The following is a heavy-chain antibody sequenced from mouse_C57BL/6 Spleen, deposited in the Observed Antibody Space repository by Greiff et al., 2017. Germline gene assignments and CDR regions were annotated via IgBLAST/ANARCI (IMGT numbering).Heavy chain of an antibody. D-gene: IGHD1-1*01. CDR2: IDPETGGT. Sequence: QVQLKESGAELVRPGASVTLSCKASGYTFTDYEMHWVKQTPVHGLEWIGAIDPETGGTAYNQKFKGKAILTADKSSSTAYMELRSLTSEDSAVYYCTRGSSQFDYWGQGTTLTVSS. CDR1: GYTFTDYE. V-gene: IGHV1-15*01. J-gene: IGHJ2*01. CDR3: TRGSSQFDY.